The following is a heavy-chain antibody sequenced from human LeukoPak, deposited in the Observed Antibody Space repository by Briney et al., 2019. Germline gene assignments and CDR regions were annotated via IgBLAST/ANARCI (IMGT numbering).Heavy chain of an antibody. CDR3: ARDHVVVVAATQYYYGMDV. V-gene: IGHV1-3*01. CDR1: GYTFTSYA. CDR2: INAGNGNT. Sequence: ASVKVSCKASGYTFTSYAMHWVRQAPGQRLEWMGWINAGNGNTKYSQKFQGRVTMTRDTSTSTVYMELSSLRSEDTAVYYCARDHVVVVAATQYYYGMDVWGQGTTVTVSS. J-gene: IGHJ6*02. D-gene: IGHD2-15*01.